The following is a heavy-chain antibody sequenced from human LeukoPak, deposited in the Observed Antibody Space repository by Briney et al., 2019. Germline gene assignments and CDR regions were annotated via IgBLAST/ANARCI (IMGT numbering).Heavy chain of an antibody. D-gene: IGHD3-22*01. J-gene: IGHJ4*02. CDR2: IYGDGSFT. CDR1: GFTFSNFC. Sequence: GGSLRLSCAASGFTFSNFCMHLVRQAPGKGLLWVALIYGDGSFTRYADSVKGRFTISRDSSRNTLYLQMNSLRAEDTAVYYCARAAYDNSGYLTLWGQGTLVTVSS. CDR3: ARAAYDNSGYLTL. V-gene: IGHV3-74*01.